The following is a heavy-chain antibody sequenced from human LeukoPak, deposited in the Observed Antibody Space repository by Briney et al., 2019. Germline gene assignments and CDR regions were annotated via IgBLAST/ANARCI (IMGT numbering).Heavy chain of an antibody. CDR3: VKGSTHHGDNGAFDI. CDR2: ISRDGSST. V-gene: IGHV3-43*01. J-gene: IGHJ3*02. CDR1: GFTFDDYT. Sequence: GGSLRLSCAASGFTFDDYTMHWVRQAPGQGLEWVSLISRDGSSTYYAASVQGRFTISRDNSKNSLYLQMNSLTNEDAAFYYCVKGSTHHGDNGAFDIWGQGTVVTVSS. D-gene: IGHD4-17*01.